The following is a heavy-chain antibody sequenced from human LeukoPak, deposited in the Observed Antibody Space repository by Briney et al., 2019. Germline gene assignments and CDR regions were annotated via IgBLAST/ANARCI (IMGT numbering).Heavy chain of an antibody. CDR3: ARVAWNDV. V-gene: IGHV4-34*01. CDR1: GGSITSYY. D-gene: IGHD1-1*01. Sequence: SETLSLTCTVSGGSITSYYWSWIRQPPGKGLEWIGEINHSGSTNYNPSLKSRVTISVDTSKSQFSLKLTSVTAADTAVYYCARVAWNDVWGQGTLVTVSS. CDR2: INHSGST. J-gene: IGHJ4*02.